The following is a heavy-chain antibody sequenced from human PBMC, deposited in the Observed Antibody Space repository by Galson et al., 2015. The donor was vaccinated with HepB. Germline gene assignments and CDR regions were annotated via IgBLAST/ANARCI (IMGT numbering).Heavy chain of an antibody. V-gene: IGHV1-69*13. Sequence: SVKVSCKASGGTFSSYAISWVRQAPGQGLEWMGGIIPIFGTANYAQKFQGRVTITADESTSTAYMELSSLRSEDTAVYYCARVYYYDILTGYYPGNDWGQGTLVTVSS. D-gene: IGHD3-9*01. CDR2: IIPIFGTA. CDR3: ARVYYYDILTGYYPGND. J-gene: IGHJ4*02. CDR1: GGTFSSYA.